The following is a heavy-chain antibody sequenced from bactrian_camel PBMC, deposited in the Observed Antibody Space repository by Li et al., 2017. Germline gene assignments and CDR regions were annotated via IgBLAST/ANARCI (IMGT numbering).Heavy chain of an antibody. Sequence: QVQLVESGGDTVQAGGSLKLSCDFTGVTLWRNCMAWFRQAPGKEREGVAVIGRYDTTSYADSVKGRFTISKDNAKNTLALQMNSLRPEDTAMYYCARRTEPGCMLQYSFDTWGQGTQVTVS. CDR2: IGRYDTT. V-gene: IGHV3S55*01. CDR3: ARRTEPGCMLQYSFDT. D-gene: IGHD7*01. CDR1: GVTLWRNC. J-gene: IGHJ6*01.